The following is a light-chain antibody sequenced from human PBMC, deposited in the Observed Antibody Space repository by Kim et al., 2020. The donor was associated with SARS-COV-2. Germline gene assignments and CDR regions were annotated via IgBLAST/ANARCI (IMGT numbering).Light chain of an antibody. CDR3: HQSYSAPRLT. Sequence: DIQLTQSPSSLSASIGDIVTITCRASHNIDTYLNWFQQKPGKAPKLLIFAASALHSGVPSRFSGSGSGSAFTLTINSLQSDDFATYFCHQSYSAPRLTFGQGTRLEIK. CDR2: AAS. CDR1: HNIDTY. V-gene: IGKV1-39*01. J-gene: IGKJ5*01.